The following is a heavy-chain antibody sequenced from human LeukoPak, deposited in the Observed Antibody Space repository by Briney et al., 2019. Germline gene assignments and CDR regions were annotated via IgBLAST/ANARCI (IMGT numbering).Heavy chain of an antibody. J-gene: IGHJ4*02. CDR2: VSYSGSS. D-gene: IGHD7-27*01. CDR3: ARLQGRGDNYLDY. V-gene: IGHV4-59*08. Sequence: SETLSLTCTVSGGSINTYYWSWIRQPPGKRLEWIGYVSYSGSSSSNPSLESRVTISVDMSKNQFSLRLSSVTASDTAMYYCARLQGRGDNYLDYWGQGTLVTVSS. CDR1: GGSINTYY.